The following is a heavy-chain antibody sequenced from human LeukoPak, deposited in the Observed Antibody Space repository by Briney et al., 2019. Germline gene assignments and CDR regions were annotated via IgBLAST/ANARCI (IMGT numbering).Heavy chain of an antibody. CDR3: ATVHKSGGYSWDAFDI. J-gene: IGHJ3*02. CDR2: FDPEDGET. Sequence: ASVKVSCKVSGYTLTELSMHWVRQAPGKGLEWMGGFDPEDGETIYAQKFQGRVTMTEDTSTDTAYMELSSLRSEDTAVYYCATVHKSGGYSWDAFDIWGQGTMVTVSS. V-gene: IGHV1-24*01. CDR1: GYTLTELS. D-gene: IGHD5-18*01.